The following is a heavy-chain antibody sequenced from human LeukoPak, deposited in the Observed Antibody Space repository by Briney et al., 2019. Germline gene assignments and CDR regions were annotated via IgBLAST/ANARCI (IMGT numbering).Heavy chain of an antibody. Sequence: PGGSLRLSCAASGFSVSSSYMNWARQAQGRGLEWVSVFFRGGDTYYGDSVKGRFTISRDNSKNTLYLQMNSLRAEDTAVYYCAKDYCGGDCAAAIDYWGQGTLVTVSS. V-gene: IGHV3-53*01. D-gene: IGHD2-21*02. CDR1: GFSVSSSY. CDR2: FFRGGDT. J-gene: IGHJ4*02. CDR3: AKDYCGGDCAAAIDY.